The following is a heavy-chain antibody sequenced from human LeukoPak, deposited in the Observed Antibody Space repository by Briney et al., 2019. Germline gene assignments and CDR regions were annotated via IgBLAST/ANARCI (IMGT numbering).Heavy chain of an antibody. CDR1: GGTFSSYA. D-gene: IGHD5-12*01. CDR3: ARRGPGLYSGYGLYFDY. Sequence: ASVKVSCKASGGTFSSYAISWVRQAPGQGLEWMGGIIPIFGTANYAQKFQGRVTITADESTSTAYMELSSLRSEDTAVYYCARRGPGLYSGYGLYFDYWGQGTLATVSS. CDR2: IIPIFGTA. J-gene: IGHJ4*02. V-gene: IGHV1-69*13.